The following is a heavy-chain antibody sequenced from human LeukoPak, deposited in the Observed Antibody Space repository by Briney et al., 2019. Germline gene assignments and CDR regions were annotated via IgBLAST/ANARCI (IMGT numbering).Heavy chain of an antibody. V-gene: IGHV1-18*01. Sequence: ASVKVSCKASGYTFTSYGISWVRQAHGQGLEWMGWISAYNGNTNYARKLQGRVTMTTDTSTSTAYMELRSLRSDDTAVYYCARDLTFDYGGNLFDYWGQGTLVTVSS. CDR3: ARDLTFDYGGNLFDY. D-gene: IGHD4-23*01. J-gene: IGHJ4*02. CDR1: GYTFTSYG. CDR2: ISAYNGNT.